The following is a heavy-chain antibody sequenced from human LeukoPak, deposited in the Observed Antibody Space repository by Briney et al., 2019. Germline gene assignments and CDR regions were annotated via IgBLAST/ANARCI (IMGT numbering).Heavy chain of an antibody. J-gene: IGHJ4*02. Sequence: GGSLRLSCAASGLTFDDYATHWVRQAPGKGLEWVSGISWNSGSIGYADSVKGRFTISRDNAKNSLYLQMNSLRAEDTALYYCAKDSSYALDYWGQGTLVTVSS. CDR1: GLTFDDYA. CDR3: AKDSSYALDY. V-gene: IGHV3-9*01. CDR2: ISWNSGSI. D-gene: IGHD2-2*01.